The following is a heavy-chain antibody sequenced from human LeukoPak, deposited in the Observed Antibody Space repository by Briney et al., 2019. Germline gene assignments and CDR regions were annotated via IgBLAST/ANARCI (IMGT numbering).Heavy chain of an antibody. CDR1: GFTFSSYG. V-gene: IGHV3-30*02. CDR2: IRYDGSNK. J-gene: IGHJ4*02. D-gene: IGHD3/OR15-3a*01. Sequence: PGGSLGLSCAASGFTFSSYGMHWVRQAPGKGLEWVAFIRYDGSNKYYADSVKGRFTISRDNSKDTLYLQMNSLRAEDTAVYYCAKDRTDYFDYWGQGTLVTVSS. CDR3: AKDRTDYFDY.